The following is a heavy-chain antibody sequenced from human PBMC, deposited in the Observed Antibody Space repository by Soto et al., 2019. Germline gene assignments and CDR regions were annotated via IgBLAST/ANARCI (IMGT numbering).Heavy chain of an antibody. V-gene: IGHV3-33*01. CDR1: GFTISTHG. Sequence: QVQLVESGGGVVQPGTYLRLYCAASGFTISTHGMHWVRQAPGKGLEWVANIWYDGSNRCYADSVKGRFTISKDNSKNTLYLQMSGLRAEDTAVYYCAAATTWNFHFHYWGQRTQVTVSS. CDR3: AAATTWNFHFHY. CDR2: IWYDGSNR. D-gene: IGHD1-7*01. J-gene: IGHJ4*02.